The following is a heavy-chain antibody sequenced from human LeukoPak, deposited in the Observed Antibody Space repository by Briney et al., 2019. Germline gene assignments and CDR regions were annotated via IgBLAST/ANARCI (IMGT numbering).Heavy chain of an antibody. Sequence: GESLKICCKGSGNSFTNYWIAWVRQLPGRGLEWMGIIYPGDSDTRYSPSFQGQVTISVDKSISTAYLQWSSLKASDTAIYFCARRGHCINDVCYGFDYWGQGSLLTVSS. V-gene: IGHV5-51*01. CDR1: GNSFTNYW. D-gene: IGHD2-8*01. CDR2: IYPGDSDT. J-gene: IGHJ4*02. CDR3: ARRGHCINDVCYGFDY.